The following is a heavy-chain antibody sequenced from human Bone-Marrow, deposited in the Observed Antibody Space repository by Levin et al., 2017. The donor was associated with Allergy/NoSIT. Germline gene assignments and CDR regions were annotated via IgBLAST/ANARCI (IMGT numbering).Heavy chain of an antibody. CDR2: INPNTSVT. CDR3: GRGGQGGYDH. Sequence: GASVKVSCKASGYTFTGHYLHWVRQAPGQGLEWMGWINPNTSVTFYAQRFQGRVTLTRDTSIRTAYMELTNLRSDDTAVFYCGRGGQGGYDHWGQGTLVTVSS. J-gene: IGHJ4*02. CDR1: GYTFTGHY. D-gene: IGHD3-22*01. V-gene: IGHV1-2*02.